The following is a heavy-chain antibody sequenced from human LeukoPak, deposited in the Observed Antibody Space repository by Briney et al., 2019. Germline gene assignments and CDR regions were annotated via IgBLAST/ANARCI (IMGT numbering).Heavy chain of an antibody. CDR2: IKEDGSEK. Sequence: PGGSLRLSCAASGFTFLTSWVSWVRQAPGRGLEWVANIKEDGSEKYYVDSVKGRFTISRDNAKNSLYLQMNSLRAEDTAIYYCARVGTTYFFDYWGQGTLVTVSS. CDR3: ARVGTTYFFDY. D-gene: IGHD1-7*01. V-gene: IGHV3-7*03. J-gene: IGHJ4*02. CDR1: GFTFLTSW.